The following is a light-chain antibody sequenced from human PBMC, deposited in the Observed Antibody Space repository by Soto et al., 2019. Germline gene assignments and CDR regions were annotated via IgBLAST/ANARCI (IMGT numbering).Light chain of an antibody. CDR3: QQYGSSGT. CDR1: QSVSNNY. CDR2: GAS. J-gene: IGKJ1*01. Sequence: EIVLTQSPCTLSLSPGDRATLSCRASQSVSNNYLAWYQHKPGQAPRLRIYGASNRATGIPDRLSGSGSGTDFTLTISRMEPEDFAVYYCQQYGSSGTFGQGTKVDIK. V-gene: IGKV3-20*01.